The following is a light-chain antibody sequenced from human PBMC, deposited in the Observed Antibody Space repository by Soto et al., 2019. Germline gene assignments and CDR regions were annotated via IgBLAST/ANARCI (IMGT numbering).Light chain of an antibody. CDR1: RSDVGGYNY. V-gene: IGLV2-8*01. Sequence: QSVLTQPPSASGSPGQSVTISCTGTRSDVGGYNYVSWYQQHPGKALKLMIYEVSKRPSGVPDRFSGSKSGNTASLTVSGLQAEDEADYYCSSYAGSNNPYVFGTGTKVTVL. CDR2: EVS. CDR3: SSYAGSNNPYV. J-gene: IGLJ1*01.